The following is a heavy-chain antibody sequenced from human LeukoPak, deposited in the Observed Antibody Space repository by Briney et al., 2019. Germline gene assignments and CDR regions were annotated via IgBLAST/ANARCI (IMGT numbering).Heavy chain of an antibody. Sequence: SETLSLTCTVSGYSISSGYYWGWIRQPPGKGLEWIGSIYHSGSTYYNPSLKSRVTISVDTSKNQFSLKLSSVTAADTAVYYCARELSGPTLDAFDIWGQGTMVTVSS. D-gene: IGHD2-15*01. CDR3: ARELSGPTLDAFDI. J-gene: IGHJ3*02. CDR2: IYHSGST. V-gene: IGHV4-38-2*02. CDR1: GYSISSGYY.